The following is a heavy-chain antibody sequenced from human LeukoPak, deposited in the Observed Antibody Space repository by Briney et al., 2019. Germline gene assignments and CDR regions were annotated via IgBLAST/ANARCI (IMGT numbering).Heavy chain of an antibody. CDR1: GFTFSSYG. D-gene: IGHD6-13*01. J-gene: IGHJ1*01. CDR3: AKGSSWYGGEYFQH. Sequence: PGRSLRLSCAASGFTFSSYGMHWVRQAPGKGLEWVAVISYDGSNKYYADSVKGRFTISRDNSKHTLYLQMNSLRAEDTAVYYCAKGSSWYGGEYFQHWGQGTLVTVSS. V-gene: IGHV3-30*18. CDR2: ISYDGSNK.